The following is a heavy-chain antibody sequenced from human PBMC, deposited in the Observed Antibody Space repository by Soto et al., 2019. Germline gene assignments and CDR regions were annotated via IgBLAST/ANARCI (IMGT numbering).Heavy chain of an antibody. V-gene: IGHV1-3*01. Sequence: ASVKVSCKASGYTFTSYAMHWVRQAPGQRLEWMGWINAGNGNTKYSQKFQGRVTITRDTSASTAYMELSSLRSEDTAVYYCARIIVVVTALDYWGQGTVVTVSS. CDR1: GYTFTSYA. J-gene: IGHJ4*02. CDR2: INAGNGNT. CDR3: ARIIVVVTALDY. D-gene: IGHD2-21*02.